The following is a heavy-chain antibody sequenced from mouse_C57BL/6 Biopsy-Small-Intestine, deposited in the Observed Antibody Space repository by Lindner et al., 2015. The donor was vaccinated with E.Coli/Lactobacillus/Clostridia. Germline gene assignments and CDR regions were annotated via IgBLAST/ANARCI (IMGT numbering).Heavy chain of an antibody. CDR1: GYTFTSYG. D-gene: IGHD1-1*01. V-gene: IGHV1-81*01. CDR3: AKITTVVATDWYFDV. CDR2: IYPRSGST. J-gene: IGHJ1*03. Sequence: VQLQESGAELARPGASVKLSCKASGYTFTSYGISWVKQRTGQGLEWIGEIYPRSGSTYYNEKFKGKATLTADKSSSTAYMELRSLTSEDSAVYFCAKITTVVATDWYFDVWGTGTTVTVSS.